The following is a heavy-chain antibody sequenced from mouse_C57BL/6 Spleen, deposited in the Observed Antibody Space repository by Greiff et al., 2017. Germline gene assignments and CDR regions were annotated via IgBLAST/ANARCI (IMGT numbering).Heavy chain of an antibody. D-gene: IGHD2-4*01. J-gene: IGHJ3*01. CDR3: ARVGIGDYDHDSWFAY. CDR2: IWTGGGT. V-gene: IGHV2-9-1*01. Sequence: QVQLKQSGPGLVAPSQSLSITCTVSGFSLTSYAISWVRQPPGKGLEWLGVIWTGGGTNYNSALKSRLSISKDNSKSQVFLKMNSLQTDDTAWYYCARVGIGDYDHDSWFAYWGQGTLVTVSA. CDR1: GFSLTSYA.